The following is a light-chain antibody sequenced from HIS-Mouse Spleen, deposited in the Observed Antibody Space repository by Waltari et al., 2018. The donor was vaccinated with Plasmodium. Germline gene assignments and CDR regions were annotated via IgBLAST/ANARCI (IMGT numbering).Light chain of an antibody. V-gene: IGLV2-14*01. CDR3: SSYTSSSTVV. CDR1: SSDVGGYIY. J-gene: IGLJ2*01. Sequence: QSALTQPPSVSGSPGQSITISCTGTSSDVGGYIYVSWYQQHPGQAPKLMIYEVSNRPSGVSNRFSGAKSGNTASLTISGLQAEDEADYYCSSYTSSSTVVFGGGTKLTVL. CDR2: EVS.